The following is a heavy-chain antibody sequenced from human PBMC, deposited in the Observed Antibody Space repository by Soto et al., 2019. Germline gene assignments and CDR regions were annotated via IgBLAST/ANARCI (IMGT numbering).Heavy chain of an antibody. J-gene: IGHJ4*02. Sequence: QVQMVQSGAEVKKPGASVKVSCTASGYNFNTYAITWVRQAPGQGLEWMGWIFPQNGKTDYAQKLQGRVTMTTDTSTTTAYMELRSLISDDTALYYCARGNGGTYDFWGQGTLVAVSS. CDR3: ARGNGGTYDF. V-gene: IGHV1-18*01. CDR2: IFPQNGKT. D-gene: IGHD3-10*01. CDR1: GYNFNTYA.